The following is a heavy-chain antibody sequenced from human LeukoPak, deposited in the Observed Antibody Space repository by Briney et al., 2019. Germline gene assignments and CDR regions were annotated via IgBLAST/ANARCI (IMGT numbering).Heavy chain of an antibody. CDR2: IIPIFGTA. V-gene: IGHV1-69*06. CDR1: GYTFTTYD. J-gene: IGHJ4*02. D-gene: IGHD5-12*01. CDR3: ASTFTSGYSGYVYFGY. Sequence: GASVMVSCKASGYTFTTYDINWVRQAPGQGLEWMGGIIPIFGTANYAQKFQGRVTITADKSTSTAYMELSSLRSEDTAVYYCASTFTSGYSGYVYFGYWGQGTLVTVSS.